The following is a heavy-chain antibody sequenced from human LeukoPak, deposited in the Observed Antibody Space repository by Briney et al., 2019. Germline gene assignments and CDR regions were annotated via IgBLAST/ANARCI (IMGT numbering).Heavy chain of an antibody. Sequence: GGSLRLSCAASGFTFSSYAMSWVRQAPGKGLEWVSAISGSGGSTYYADSVKGRFTISRDNVKNSLYLQMNSLRAEDTAVYYCARPHYDFWSGPPVVWGKGTTVTVSS. CDR2: ISGSGGST. D-gene: IGHD3-3*01. CDR1: GFTFSSYA. CDR3: ARPHYDFWSGPPVV. J-gene: IGHJ6*04. V-gene: IGHV3-23*01.